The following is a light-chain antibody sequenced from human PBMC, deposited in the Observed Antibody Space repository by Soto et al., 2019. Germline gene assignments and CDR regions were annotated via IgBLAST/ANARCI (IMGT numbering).Light chain of an antibody. CDR3: QQYYSTPVT. CDR1: QSVLYSSNNKNY. CDR2: WAS. J-gene: IGKJ1*01. V-gene: IGKV4-1*01. Sequence: DIVMTQSPDSLAVSLGERATINCKSSQSVLYSSNNKNYLVWYQQKPGQPPKLLIYWASTRESGVPDRFSGSGSGTDFTLTIGSLQAEDVAVYYCQQYYSTPVTFGQGTKVDIK.